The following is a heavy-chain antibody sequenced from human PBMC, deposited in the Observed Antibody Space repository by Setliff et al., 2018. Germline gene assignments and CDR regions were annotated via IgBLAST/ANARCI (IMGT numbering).Heavy chain of an antibody. CDR2: IIPIFGTT. CDR1: GGTFKNYG. D-gene: IGHD2-15*01. V-gene: IGHV1-69*05. Sequence: SVKVSCKASGGTFKNYGISWVRQAPGQGLEWMGGIIPIFGTTDYAQKFHGRVTIITDESTSTAYMELSRLTSDDTAVYYCAREGVDTRSSTDYRYYMDVWGQGTTVTVSS. J-gene: IGHJ6*03. CDR3: AREGVDTRSSTDYRYYMDV.